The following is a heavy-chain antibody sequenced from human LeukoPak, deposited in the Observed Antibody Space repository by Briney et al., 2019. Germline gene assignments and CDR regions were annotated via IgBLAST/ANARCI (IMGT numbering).Heavy chain of an antibody. V-gene: IGHV3-73*01. Sequence: GGSLRLSCAASGFTFSGSAMHWVRQASGKGLEWVGRIRSKANSYATAYAASVKGRFTISRDDSKNTAYLQMNSLKTEDTAVYYCTRETRHSAARGYYYYMDVWGKGTTVTVSS. D-gene: IGHD6-6*01. J-gene: IGHJ6*03. CDR2: IRSKANSYAT. CDR1: GFTFSGSA. CDR3: TRETRHSAARGYYYYMDV.